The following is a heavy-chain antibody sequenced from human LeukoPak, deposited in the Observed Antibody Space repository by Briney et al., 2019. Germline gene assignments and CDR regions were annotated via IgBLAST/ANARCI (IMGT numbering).Heavy chain of an antibody. J-gene: IGHJ4*02. CDR1: GFTFSSYW. CDR3: ATKSFALEY. CDR2: IHQDGSVK. V-gene: IGHV3-7*01. Sequence: GGSLRLSCAVSGFTFSSYWMTWVRQAPGKGLEWVANIHQDGSVKYYVDSVKGRFTISRDNAKTSLYLQMNSLRAEDTAVYYCATKSFALEYWGRRTLVTVSS.